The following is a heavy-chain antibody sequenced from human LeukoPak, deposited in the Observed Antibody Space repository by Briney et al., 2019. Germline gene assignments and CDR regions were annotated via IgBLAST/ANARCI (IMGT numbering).Heavy chain of an antibody. CDR2: INPYSGGT. D-gene: IGHD3-10*01. CDR1: GYTFTSYY. CDR3: AREPPITLVRGVSFDY. Sequence: ASVKVSCKASGYTFTSYYMHWVRQAPGQGLEWMGIINPYSGGTNYSQKFQGRVTVTRDTSISTAYMELSSLISDDTAVYYCAREPPITLVRGVSFDYWGQGILVTVSS. V-gene: IGHV1-2*02. J-gene: IGHJ4*02.